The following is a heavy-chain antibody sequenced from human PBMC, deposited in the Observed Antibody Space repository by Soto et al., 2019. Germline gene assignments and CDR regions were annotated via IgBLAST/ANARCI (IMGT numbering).Heavy chain of an antibody. J-gene: IGHJ4*02. CDR1: GGSFSGYY. CDR3: ARGMTTVTTYDY. V-gene: IGHV4-34*01. CDR2: INHSGST. Sequence: SETLSLTCGVYGGSFSGYYWSWIRQPPGKGLEWIGEINHSGSTNYNPSLKSRVTISVDTSKNQFSLKLSSVTAADTAVYYCARGMTTVTTYDYWGQGTLVTVSS. D-gene: IGHD4-4*01.